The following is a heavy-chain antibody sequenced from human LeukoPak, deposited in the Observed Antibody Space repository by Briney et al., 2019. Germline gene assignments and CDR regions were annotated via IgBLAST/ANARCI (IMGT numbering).Heavy chain of an antibody. CDR1: GFTFSHYA. D-gene: IGHD2-2*01. CDR3: AKEGDYCSSSGCHKRGIDY. CDR2: IWYDGSDD. Sequence: GTSLRLSCAASGFTFSHYAMHWVRQAPGKGLEWVAVIWYDGSDDTYTDSVKGRFTVSRDNFKNVLHLQMNSLRVEDTAVYYCAKEGDYCSSSGCHKRGIDYWGQGTLVTVSS. J-gene: IGHJ4*02. V-gene: IGHV3-33*06.